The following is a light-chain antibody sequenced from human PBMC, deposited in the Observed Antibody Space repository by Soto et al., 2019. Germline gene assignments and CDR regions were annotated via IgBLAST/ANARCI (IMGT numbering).Light chain of an antibody. CDR1: QSIANF. CDR2: DAS. CDR3: QQYEDLPLT. Sequence: DVQMTQSPSSLSASVGDGVIITCKANQSIANFLNWFQHKPGQAPKLLISDASHLELGVSSRFSGSRSGTDFVLEISNLQSEDVATYFCQQYEDLPLTFGGGTKVDI. V-gene: IGKV1-33*01. J-gene: IGKJ4*01.